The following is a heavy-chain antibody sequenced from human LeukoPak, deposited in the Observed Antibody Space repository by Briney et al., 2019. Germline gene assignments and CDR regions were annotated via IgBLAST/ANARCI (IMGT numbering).Heavy chain of an antibody. CDR3: ARSDTALFLDYYYYYMDV. V-gene: IGHV3-74*01. CDR2: INSDGSST. CDR1: GFTFSSYW. D-gene: IGHD3-3*01. J-gene: IGHJ6*03. Sequence: GGSLRLSCAASGFTFSSYWMHWVRQAPGKGLVWVSRINSDGSSTRYADSVKGRFTISRDNAKNTLYLQMNSLRAEDTAVYYCARSDTALFLDYYYYYMDVWGKGTTVTISS.